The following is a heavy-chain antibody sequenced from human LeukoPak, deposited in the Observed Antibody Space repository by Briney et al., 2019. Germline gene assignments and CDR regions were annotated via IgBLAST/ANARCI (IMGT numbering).Heavy chain of an antibody. J-gene: IGHJ4*02. CDR2: IYYSGST. D-gene: IGHD2-15*01. CDR1: GGSISSGDYY. Sequence: SETLSLTCTVSGGSISSGDYYRSWIRQPPGKGLEWIGYIYYSGSTYYNPSLKSRVTISVDTSKNQFSLKLSSVTAADTAVYYCARVDVVGEYYFDYWGQGTLVTVSS. V-gene: IGHV4-30-4*01. CDR3: ARVDVVGEYYFDY.